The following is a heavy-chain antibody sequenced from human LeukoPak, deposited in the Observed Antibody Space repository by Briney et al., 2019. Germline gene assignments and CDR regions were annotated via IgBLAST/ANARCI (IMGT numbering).Heavy chain of an antibody. Sequence: PGGSLRLSCAASGFTFCGYWMSWVRQAPGKGLEWVANIKQDGSEKYYVDSVKGRFTISRDNAKNSLYLQINSLRAEDTAVYFCARDADGWGQGTLVTVSS. D-gene: IGHD5-24*01. CDR2: IKQDGSEK. J-gene: IGHJ4*02. CDR1: GFTFCGYW. CDR3: ARDADG. V-gene: IGHV3-7*01.